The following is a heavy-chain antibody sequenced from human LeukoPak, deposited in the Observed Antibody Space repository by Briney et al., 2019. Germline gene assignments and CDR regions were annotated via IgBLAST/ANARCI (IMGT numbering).Heavy chain of an antibody. D-gene: IGHD3-16*01. CDR3: ARDRGPEWWGSFDF. CDR1: GYTFTGHY. Sequence: ASLKVSCKASGYTFTGHYIHWVRQAPGQGLEWMGWINPNSGGTSYQQKFQGRVTMNRDTSSSTVYMELSSLRPDDTAIYYCARDRGPEWWGSFDFWGQGTPVTVSS. CDR2: INPNSGGT. J-gene: IGHJ4*02. V-gene: IGHV1-2*02.